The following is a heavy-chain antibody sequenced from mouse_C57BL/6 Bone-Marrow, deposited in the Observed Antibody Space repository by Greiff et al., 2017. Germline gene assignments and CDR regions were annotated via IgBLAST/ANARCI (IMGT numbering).Heavy chain of an antibody. V-gene: IGHV1-80*01. CDR1: GYAFSSYW. CDR2: IYPGDGDT. Sequence: VQLVESGAELVKPGASVKISCKASGYAFSSYWMNWVKQRPGKGLEWIGQIYPGDGDTNYNGKFKGKATLTADKSSSTAYMQLSSLTSEDSAVYFCARWDGITTGEVDYWGQGTSVTVSS. D-gene: IGHD1-1*01. J-gene: IGHJ4*01. CDR3: ARWDGITTGEVDY.